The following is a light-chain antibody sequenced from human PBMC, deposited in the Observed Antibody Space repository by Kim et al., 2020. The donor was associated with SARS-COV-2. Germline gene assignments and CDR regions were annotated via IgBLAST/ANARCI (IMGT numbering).Light chain of an antibody. CDR2: KVS. J-gene: IGKJ1*01. CDR1: QSLVHSDGNTY. CDR3: MQGTHWRSWT. V-gene: IGKV2-30*02. Sequence: DVVMTQSPLSLPVTLGQPASISCRSSQSLVHSDGNTYLTWFQQRPGQSPRRLIYKVSNRDSGVPDRFSGSGSGTDFTLKISRVEAEDVGVYYCMQGTHWRSWTFGQGTKVDIK.